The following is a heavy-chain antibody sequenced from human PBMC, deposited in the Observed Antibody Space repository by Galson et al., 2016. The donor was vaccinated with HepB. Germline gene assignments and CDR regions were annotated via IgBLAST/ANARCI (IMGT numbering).Heavy chain of an antibody. CDR3: ARYGGGSVYYYGMDV. V-gene: IGHV4-61*01. Sequence: APLSLTCTVSGGSVSSGSYYWSWIRQPPGKGLEWIGYIYYSGSTNYNPSLKSRVTISVDTSKNHFSLNLSSVTAADTAVYYCARYGGGSVYYYGMDVWGQGTTVTVSS. CDR2: IYYSGST. CDR1: GGSVSSGSYY. J-gene: IGHJ6*02. D-gene: IGHD3-10*01.